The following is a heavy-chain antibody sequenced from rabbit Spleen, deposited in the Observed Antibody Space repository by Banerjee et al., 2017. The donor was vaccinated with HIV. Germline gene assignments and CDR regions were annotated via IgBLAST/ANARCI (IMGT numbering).Heavy chain of an antibody. J-gene: IGHJ4*01. D-gene: IGHD1-1*01. CDR3: ARDHVSSGGYILNL. V-gene: IGHV1S45*01. CDR2: INTATGKA. CDR1: GFSFSDRDV. Sequence: QEHLEESGGGLVKSEGSLTLTCKASGFSFSDRDVMCWARQAPGKGLEWIACINTATGKAVYATWAKGRFTISKPSSTTVTLQMTSLTAADTATYFCARDHVSSGGYILNLWGPGTLVTVS.